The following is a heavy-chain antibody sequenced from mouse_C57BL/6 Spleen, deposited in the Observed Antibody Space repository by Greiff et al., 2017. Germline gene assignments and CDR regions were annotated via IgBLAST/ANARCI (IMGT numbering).Heavy chain of an antibody. J-gene: IGHJ2*01. CDR1: GYTFTSYW. D-gene: IGHD2-13*01. V-gene: IGHV1-72*01. CDR3: ARWTTVTGNYFDY. Sequence: QVQLQQPGAELVKPGASVKLSCKASGYTFTSYWMHWVKQRPGRGLEWIGRIDPNSGGTKYNEKFKSKATLTVDKPSSTAYMQISSLTSEDSAVYYCARWTTVTGNYFDYWGQGTTLTVSS. CDR2: IDPNSGGT.